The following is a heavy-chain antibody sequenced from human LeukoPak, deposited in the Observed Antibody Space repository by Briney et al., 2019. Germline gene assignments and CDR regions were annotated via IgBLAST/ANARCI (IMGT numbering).Heavy chain of an antibody. V-gene: IGHV3-48*03. Sequence: AGGSLRLSCAASGFTFSSYEMNWVRQAPGKGLEWVSYISSSGSTIYYADSLKGRFTISRDNTKNSLYLQMNSLRAEDTAVYYCARDRPYGSGNFPNWFDPWGQGTLVTVSS. CDR2: ISSSGSTI. D-gene: IGHD3-10*01. J-gene: IGHJ5*02. CDR1: GFTFSSYE. CDR3: ARDRPYGSGNFPNWFDP.